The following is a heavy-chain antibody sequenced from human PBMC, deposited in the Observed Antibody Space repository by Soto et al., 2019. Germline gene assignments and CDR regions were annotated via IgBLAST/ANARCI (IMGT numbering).Heavy chain of an antibody. CDR1: GYTFTSYG. J-gene: IGHJ5*02. D-gene: IGHD2-15*01. V-gene: IGHV1-18*04. CDR3: ARDRGVHCSGGSCYSGWLDP. Sequence: ASVKVSCKASGYTFTSYGISWVRQAPGQGLEWMGWISAYNGNTNYAQKLQGRVTMTTDTSTSTAYMELRSLRSDDTAVYYCARDRGVHCSGGSCYSGWLDPWGQGPLVTVYS. CDR2: ISAYNGNT.